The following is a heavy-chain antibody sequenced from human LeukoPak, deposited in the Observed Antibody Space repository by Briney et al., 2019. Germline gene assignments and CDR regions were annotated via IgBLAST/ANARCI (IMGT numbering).Heavy chain of an antibody. V-gene: IGHV4-39*01. CDR3: ARLYSGTRPPDY. D-gene: IGHD1/OR15-1a*01. CDR2: IFYSGST. Sequence: SETLSLTCIVSGGSISSSSYYWGWIRQPPGKGLEWIGSIFYSGSTYYNPSLKSRVTISVDTSKNQISLKVTSVIAADTAVYYCARLYSGTRPPDYWGQGTLVTVSS. CDR1: GGSISSSSYY. J-gene: IGHJ4*02.